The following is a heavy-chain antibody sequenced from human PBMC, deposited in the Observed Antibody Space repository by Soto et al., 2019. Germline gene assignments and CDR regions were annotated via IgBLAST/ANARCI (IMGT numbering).Heavy chain of an antibody. CDR1: GFTFGNYA. CDR3: ARRLPHDYGFDY. Sequence: EVQLLESGGGLVQPGGSLRLSCAASGFTFGNYAMSWVRQAPRKGLEWVSAIRGRGGSTFYADSVKGRFTISRDNSKNTLYLQLNSLRAEDTAIYYCARRLPHDYGFDYWGHGTLVTVSS. CDR2: IRGRGGST. J-gene: IGHJ4*01. V-gene: IGHV3-23*01. D-gene: IGHD4-17*01.